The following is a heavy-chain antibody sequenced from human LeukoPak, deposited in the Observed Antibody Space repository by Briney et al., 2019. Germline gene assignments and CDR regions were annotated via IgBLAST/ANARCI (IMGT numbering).Heavy chain of an antibody. CDR3: AKVFEVRGARRPKDY. J-gene: IGHJ4*02. V-gene: IGHV3-30*18. CDR2: ISYDGGNK. Sequence: PGGSLRLSCAASQFPYKKYVMSWVRQAPGKGLEWVALISYDGGNKFYADSVRDRFTISRDNSKNTLFLQMNSLRIEDTAVYYCAKVFEVRGARRPKDYWGQGTLVIVSS. CDR1: QFPYKKYV. D-gene: IGHD3-10*01.